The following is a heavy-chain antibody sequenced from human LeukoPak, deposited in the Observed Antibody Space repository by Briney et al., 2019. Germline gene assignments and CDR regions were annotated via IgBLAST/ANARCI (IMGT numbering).Heavy chain of an antibody. CDR3: VKEASSGNFVTIDC. CDR1: GFTFRNYV. V-gene: IGHV3-23*01. Sequence: GGSLRLSCAASGFTFRNYVMSWVRQTPGKGLEWVSSITGDGGGTNHADSVKGRFTISRDNSKNILYLQMNSLRADDTAAYYCVKEASSGNFVTIDCWGQGTLVTVSS. D-gene: IGHD1-26*01. CDR2: ITGDGGGT. J-gene: IGHJ4*02.